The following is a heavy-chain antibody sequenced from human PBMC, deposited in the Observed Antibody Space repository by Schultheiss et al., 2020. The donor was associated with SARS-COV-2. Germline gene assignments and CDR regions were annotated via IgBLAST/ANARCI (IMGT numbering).Heavy chain of an antibody. CDR3: GKDSTVTSLGTWFDP. V-gene: IGHV3-64*04. D-gene: IGHD4-17*01. CDR2: ISSNGGST. Sequence: GGSLRLSCAAAGFTFSSYAMHWVRQAPGKGLEYVSAISSNGGSTYYADSLKGRFTISRDNSKNTLYLQMHSLRAEDTAVYYCGKDSTVTSLGTWFDPWGQGTLVTVSS. CDR1: GFTFSSYA. J-gene: IGHJ5*02.